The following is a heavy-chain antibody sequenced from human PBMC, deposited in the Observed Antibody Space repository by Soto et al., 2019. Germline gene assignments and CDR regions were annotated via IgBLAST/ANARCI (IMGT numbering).Heavy chain of an antibody. J-gene: IGHJ3*02. CDR3: ASNSQWLPRTHDAFDI. Sequence: QVQLQESGPGLVKPSETLSLTCTVSGGSISSYYWSWIRQPPGKGLEWIGYIYYSGSTNYNPSLTSRVTIAVDTSKNQFPLKLSSVTAADTAVYYRASNSQWLPRTHDAFDIWGQGTMVTVSS. CDR2: IYYSGST. D-gene: IGHD3-22*01. V-gene: IGHV4-59*01. CDR1: GGSISSYY.